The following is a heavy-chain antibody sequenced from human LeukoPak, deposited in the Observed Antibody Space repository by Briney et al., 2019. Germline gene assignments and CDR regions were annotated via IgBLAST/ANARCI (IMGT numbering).Heavy chain of an antibody. CDR3: TTGRDY. CDR1: GFTFSNAW. Sequence: AGGSLRLSCAVSGFTFSNAWMTWVRQAPGKGLEWVGRIKSKAHGGTKDYAAPVKGGFTISGDDSENTVFLQMNSLKIEDTAVYYCTTGRDYWGQGTLVTVSS. J-gene: IGHJ4*02. V-gene: IGHV3-15*01. CDR2: IKSKAHGGTK.